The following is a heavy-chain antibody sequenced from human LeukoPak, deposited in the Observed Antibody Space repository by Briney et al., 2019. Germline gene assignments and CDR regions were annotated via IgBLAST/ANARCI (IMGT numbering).Heavy chain of an antibody. V-gene: IGHV3-66*01. CDR1: GFTVSSNY. J-gene: IGHJ5*02. CDR3: ARERYSSSFRLNWFDP. CDR2: IYSGGST. D-gene: IGHD6-13*01. Sequence: GGSLRLSCAASGFTVSSNYMSWVRQAPGKGLEWVSVIYSGGSTYYADSVKGRFTISRDNSKNTLYLQMNSLRAEDTAVYYCARERYSSSFRLNWFDPWGQGTLVTVSS.